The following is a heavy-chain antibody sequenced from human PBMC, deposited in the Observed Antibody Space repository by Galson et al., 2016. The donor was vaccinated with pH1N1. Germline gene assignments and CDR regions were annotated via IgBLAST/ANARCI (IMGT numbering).Heavy chain of an antibody. J-gene: IGHJ6*02. CDR1: GFTFSTYA. D-gene: IGHD3-22*01. CDR2: INGGGSTT. CDR3: TPDLLGWGSGYYYSYIGLDV. V-gene: IGHV3-23*01. Sequence: SLRLSCAASGFTFSTYAMTWVRQAPGKGLEWVSTINGGGSTTYYADSVKGRFTISRDNSKNTLYLQMNTLKTEDTAVYYCTPDLLGWGSGYYYSYIGLDVWGQGTTVTVSS.